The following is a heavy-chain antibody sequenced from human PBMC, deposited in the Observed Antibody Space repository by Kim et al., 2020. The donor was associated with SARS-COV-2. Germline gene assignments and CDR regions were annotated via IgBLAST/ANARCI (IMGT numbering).Heavy chain of an antibody. J-gene: IGHJ6*02. CDR1: GFTFSSYA. D-gene: IGHD4-4*01. V-gene: IGHV3-23*01. CDR2: ITAGGGST. Sequence: GGSLRLSCAASGFTFSSYAMNWVRQAPGKGLECISTITAGGGSTYYADSVKGRFTISRDNSKDTLYLQLNSLRAEDTAVNYCAKGRVSNYGMDVWGQGTTVTVSS. CDR3: AKGRVSNYGMDV.